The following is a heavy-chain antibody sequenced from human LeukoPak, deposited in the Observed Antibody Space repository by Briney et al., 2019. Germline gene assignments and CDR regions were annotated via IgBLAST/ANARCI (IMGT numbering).Heavy chain of an antibody. V-gene: IGHV3-30*18. CDR3: AKVHFISAWATVTTPYFDY. CDR2: TSYDGRNK. J-gene: IGHJ4*02. CDR1: GFIFSNYG. Sequence: GGSLRLSCVASGFIFSNYGMHWVRQAPGKGLEWVAFTSYDGRNKYYVDSVTGRFAISRDNSKNTLYLQVNSLRAEDTAVYYCAKVHFISAWATVTTPYFDYWGQGTLVTVSS. D-gene: IGHD4-17*01.